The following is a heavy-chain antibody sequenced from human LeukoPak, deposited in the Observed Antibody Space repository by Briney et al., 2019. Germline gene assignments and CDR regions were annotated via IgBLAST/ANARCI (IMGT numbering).Heavy chain of an antibody. CDR3: ARGGVERWLQRSYFDY. D-gene: IGHD5-24*01. V-gene: IGHV3-33*01. Sequence: GRSLRLSCAASGFTFSSYGMHWVRQAPGKGLEWVAVIWYDGSNKYYADSVKGRFTISRDNSKNTLYLQMNSLRAEDMAVYYCARGGVERWLQRSYFDYWGQGTLVTVSS. CDR2: IWYDGSNK. J-gene: IGHJ4*02. CDR1: GFTFSSYG.